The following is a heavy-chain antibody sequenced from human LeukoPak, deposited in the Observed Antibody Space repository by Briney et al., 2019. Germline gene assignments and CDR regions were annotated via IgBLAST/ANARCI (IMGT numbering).Heavy chain of an antibody. CDR1: GFTFSSYS. Sequence: GGSLRLSCAASGFTFSSYSMNWVRQAPGKGLEWVSYISSSSSTIYYADSVKGRFTISRDNAKNSLYLQMNSLRAEDTAVYYCARDHGSGSYYNVGYMDVWGKGTTVTVSS. J-gene: IGHJ6*03. CDR2: ISSSSSTI. CDR3: ARDHGSGSYYNVGYMDV. D-gene: IGHD3-10*01. V-gene: IGHV3-48*01.